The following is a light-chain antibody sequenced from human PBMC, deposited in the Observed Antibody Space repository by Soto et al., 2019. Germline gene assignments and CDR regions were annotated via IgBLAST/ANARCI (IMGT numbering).Light chain of an antibody. CDR1: QSISSW. Sequence: DIPRTQSPSSLSASAGDRVTITFRDSQSISSWLAWYQQKPGKAPKLIIYDASNLESGVPSRFSGGGSGTEFSLTIRSLQPDVFATHYCQQYHYFRPFGQGTKGEI. V-gene: IGKV1-5*01. CDR3: QQYHYFRP. CDR2: DAS. J-gene: IGKJ1*01.